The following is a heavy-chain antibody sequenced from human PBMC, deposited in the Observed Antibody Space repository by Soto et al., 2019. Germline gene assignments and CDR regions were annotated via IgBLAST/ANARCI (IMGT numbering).Heavy chain of an antibody. CDR1: GFTFSSYS. CDR2: ISSSSSTI. D-gene: IGHD6-19*01. V-gene: IGHV3-48*02. Sequence: GGSLRLSCAASGFTFSSYSMNWVRQAPGKGLEWVSYISSSSSTIYYADSVKGRFTISRDNAKNSLYLQMNSLRDEDTAVYYSASFGESEYNSPQPVAGIKDYWGQGTLVTVSS. J-gene: IGHJ4*02. CDR3: ASFGESEYNSPQPVAGIKDY.